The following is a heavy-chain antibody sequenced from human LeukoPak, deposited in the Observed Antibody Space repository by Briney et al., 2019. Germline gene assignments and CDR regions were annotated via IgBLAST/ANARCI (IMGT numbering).Heavy chain of an antibody. D-gene: IGHD6-13*01. CDR3: AKDRSSTWSFDY. J-gene: IGHJ4*02. V-gene: IGHV3-30*18. CDR1: GFTFNSDN. Sequence: PGRSLRLSCAASGFTFNSDNMHWVRQAPGKGLEWVAVISPDGSNNCYADSVKGRFTISRDNSRNTLYLQMNSLIAEDTAVYYCAKDRSSTWSFDYWGQGTLVTVSS. CDR2: ISPDGSNN.